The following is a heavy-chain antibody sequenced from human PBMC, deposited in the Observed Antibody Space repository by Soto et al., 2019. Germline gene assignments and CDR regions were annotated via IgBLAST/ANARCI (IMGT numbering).Heavy chain of an antibody. CDR1: GYPFPSYG. J-gene: IGHJ3*02. V-gene: IGHV1-18*04. D-gene: IGHD3-9*01. CDR3: ARDMYYDILTGYLAHDAFDI. Sequence: ASVKVSCKASGYPFPSYGISWVRQAPGQGLEWMGWISAYNGNTNYAQKLQGRVTMTTDTSTSTAYMELRSLRSDDTAVYYCARDMYYDILTGYLAHDAFDIWGQGTLVTVSS. CDR2: ISAYNGNT.